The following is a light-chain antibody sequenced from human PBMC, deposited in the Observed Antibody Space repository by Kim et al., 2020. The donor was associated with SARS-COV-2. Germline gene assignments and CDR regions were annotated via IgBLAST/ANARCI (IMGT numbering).Light chain of an antibody. J-gene: IGLJ2*01. CDR1: SGHSSYA. CDR2: LNSDRSH. CDR3: QTWGTVV. V-gene: IGLV4-69*01. Sequence: LGASVKLTCTLSSGHSSYAIAWHQQQPEKGPRYLMKLNSDRSHSKGDGIPDRFSGSSSGAERYLTISSLQSEDEADYYCQTWGTVVFGGGTQLTVL.